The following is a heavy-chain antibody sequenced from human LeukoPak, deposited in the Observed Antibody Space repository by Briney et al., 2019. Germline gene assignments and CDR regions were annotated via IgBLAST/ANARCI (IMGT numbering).Heavy chain of an antibody. J-gene: IGHJ4*02. Sequence: GGSLRLSCAASGFTFSSHGMHWVRQAPGKGLEWVALIWYDGTKKYYADSVKGRFTISKDNSKNTLWLQMNSLRAEDTAVYYCAKDRLRYCSSTSCYVGDYWGQGTLVTVSP. CDR2: IWYDGTKK. CDR3: AKDRLRYCSSTSCYVGDY. D-gene: IGHD2-2*01. V-gene: IGHV3-30*02. CDR1: GFTFSSHG.